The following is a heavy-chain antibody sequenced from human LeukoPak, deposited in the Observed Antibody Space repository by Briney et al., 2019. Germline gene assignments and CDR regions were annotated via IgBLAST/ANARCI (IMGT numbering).Heavy chain of an antibody. CDR1: GFTVSSNF. CDR3: ARGPGDQHFDK. J-gene: IGHJ4*02. Sequence: GGSLRLSCAASGFTVSSNFTTWVRQAPGKGLEWVSVLYSGGSIYYADSVKGRFTISRDNSKNTLYLQMNSLRAEDTAVYFCARGPGDQHFDKWGQGTLVTVSS. D-gene: IGHD2-2*01. CDR2: LYSGGSI. V-gene: IGHV3-53*01.